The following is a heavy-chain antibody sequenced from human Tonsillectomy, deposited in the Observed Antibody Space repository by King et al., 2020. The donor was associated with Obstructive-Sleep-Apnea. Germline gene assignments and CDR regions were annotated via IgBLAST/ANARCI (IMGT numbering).Heavy chain of an antibody. V-gene: IGHV5-51*01. CDR2: IYPGGDSDT. CDR3: ARLSVTIDY. CDR1: GYSFTTYW. Sequence: VQLVESGAEVKMPGESLKISCKGSGYSFTTYWIGWVRQMPGKGLEWMGIIYPGGDSDTRYSPSFQGQVTISADKSVNTAYLQRSSLKASDTAMYYCARLSVTIDYWGQGTLVTVSS. D-gene: IGHD4-17*01. J-gene: IGHJ4*02.